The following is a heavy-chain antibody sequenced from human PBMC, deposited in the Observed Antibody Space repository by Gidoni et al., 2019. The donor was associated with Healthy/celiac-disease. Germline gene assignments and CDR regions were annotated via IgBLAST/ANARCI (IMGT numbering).Heavy chain of an antibody. D-gene: IGHD3-10*01. J-gene: IGHJ5*02. V-gene: IGHV3-23*01. CDR3: AKDLPAPLWFGRFDP. CDR1: GSTFSSYA. Sequence: EVQLLESGGGLVQPGGSLRLSCAASGSTFSSYAMSWVRPAPGKGLAWVSGISGMGCSTYYADSVKGRFTISRDNAKNTLYLQMNSLRAEDTAVYYCAKDLPAPLWFGRFDPWGQGTLVTVSS. CDR2: ISGMGCST.